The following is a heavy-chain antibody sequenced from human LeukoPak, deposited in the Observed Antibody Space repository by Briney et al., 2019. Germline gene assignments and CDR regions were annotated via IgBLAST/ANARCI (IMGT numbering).Heavy chain of an antibody. CDR1: GYTFTGYY. J-gene: IGHJ6*03. V-gene: IGHV1-2*02. CDR3: ARSRYYYYYMDV. CDR2: INPNSGGT. Sequence: ASVKVSCKASGYTFTGYYMHWVRQAPGQGLEWMGWINPNSGGTNYAQKFQGRVTMTRDTSISTAYMELSRLRSDDTAVYYCARSRYYYYYMDVWGKGTTVTVSS.